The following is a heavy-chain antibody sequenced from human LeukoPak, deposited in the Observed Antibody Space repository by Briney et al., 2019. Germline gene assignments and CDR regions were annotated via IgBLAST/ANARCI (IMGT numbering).Heavy chain of an antibody. CDR1: GYTFTSYG. Sequence: ASVEVSCKASGYTFTSYGISWVRQAPGQGLEWMGWISAYNGNTNYAQKLQGRVTMTTDTSTSTAYMELRSLGSDDTAVYYCARDPYSGGYWNYYYYYMDVWGKGTTVTISS. J-gene: IGHJ6*03. CDR2: ISAYNGNT. CDR3: ARDPYSGGYWNYYYYYMDV. V-gene: IGHV1-18*01. D-gene: IGHD1-26*01.